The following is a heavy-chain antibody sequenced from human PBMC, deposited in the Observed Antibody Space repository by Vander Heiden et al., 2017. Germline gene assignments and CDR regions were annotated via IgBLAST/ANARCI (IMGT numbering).Heavy chain of an antibody. CDR3: ARAGGYGSGSEH. J-gene: IGHJ4*02. CDR2: IYYSGST. V-gene: IGHV4-59*01. Sequence: QVRLQESGPGLVKPSETLSPTCTVPGGSFSSYYWSWIRQPPGKGLEWIGYIYYSGSTNYNPSLKSRVTISIDTSKNQFYLRLSSVTAADTAVYYCARAGGYGSGSEHWGQGTLVTVSS. CDR1: GGSFSSYY. D-gene: IGHD3-10*01.